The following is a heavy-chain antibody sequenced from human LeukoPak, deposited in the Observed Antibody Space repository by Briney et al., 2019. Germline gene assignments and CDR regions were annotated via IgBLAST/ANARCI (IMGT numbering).Heavy chain of an antibody. Sequence: GGSLRLSCVASGFMFSNYWMHWVRQAPGKGLVWVSRINSDGSTTSYADSVKGRFTISRDNAKNTLFLQMNSLRAEDTAVYYRARGPGAFDIWGQGTMVTVSS. D-gene: IGHD2-2*01. CDR3: ARGPGAFDI. CDR1: GFMFSNYW. V-gene: IGHV3-74*01. J-gene: IGHJ3*02. CDR2: INSDGSTT.